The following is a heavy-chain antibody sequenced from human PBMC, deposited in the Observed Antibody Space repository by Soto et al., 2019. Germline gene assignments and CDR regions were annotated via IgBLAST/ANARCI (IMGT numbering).Heavy chain of an antibody. CDR3: ARSGGWWGNYVDV. D-gene: IGHD2-15*01. CDR1: GGSIRSSSYY. J-gene: IGHJ6*03. CDR2: NYYSGRT. V-gene: IGHV4-39*01. Sequence: QLQLQESGPGLVKPSETLSLTCTVSGGSIRSSSYYWGWIRQPPGKGLEWIGSNYYSGRTYYNPSLKSRVNVAVDTSKDQSYRMSGSVTAAAAAVYYCARSGGWWGNYVDVWGKGTTVTVSS.